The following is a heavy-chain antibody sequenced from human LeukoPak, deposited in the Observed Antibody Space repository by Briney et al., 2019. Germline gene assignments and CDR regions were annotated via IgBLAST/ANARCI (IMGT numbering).Heavy chain of an antibody. CDR1: GFTFSSYG. Sequence: GGSLRLSCAASGFTFSSYGMHWVRQAPGKGLEWVAVIWYDGSNKYYADSVKGRFTISRDNSKNTLYLQMDSLRAEDTAVYYCAREMATTPVLYYYYGMDVWGQGTTVTVSS. J-gene: IGHJ6*02. D-gene: IGHD5-24*01. CDR3: AREMATTPVLYYYYGMDV. V-gene: IGHV3-33*01. CDR2: IWYDGSNK.